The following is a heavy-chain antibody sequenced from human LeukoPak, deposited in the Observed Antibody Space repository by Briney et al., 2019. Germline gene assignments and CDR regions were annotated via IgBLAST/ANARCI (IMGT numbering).Heavy chain of an antibody. V-gene: IGHV4-59*01. D-gene: IGHD4/OR15-4a*01. CDR1: GGSISSYY. J-gene: IGHJ4*02. CDR3: SGGGYGGSGGLDY. CDR2: IYYSGST. Sequence: KTSETLSLTCTVSGGSISSYYWSWIRQPPGKGLEWIGYIYYSGSTNYNPSLKSRVTISVDTSKNQFSLKLSSVTAADTAAYYCSGGGYGGSGGLDYWGQGTLVTVSS.